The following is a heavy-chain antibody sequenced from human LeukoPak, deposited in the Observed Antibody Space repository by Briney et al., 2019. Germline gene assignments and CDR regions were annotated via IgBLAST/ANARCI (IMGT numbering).Heavy chain of an antibody. D-gene: IGHD5-18*01. CDR2: ISWNSGSI. V-gene: IGHV3-9*01. Sequence: GGSLRLSCAASGFTFSSYWMHWVRQAPGKGLEWVSGISWNSGSIGYADSVKGRFTISRDNAKNSLYLQMNSLRAEDTALYYCAKDIGLQPGGWFDPWGQGTLVTVSS. J-gene: IGHJ5*02. CDR1: GFTFSSYW. CDR3: AKDIGLQPGGWFDP.